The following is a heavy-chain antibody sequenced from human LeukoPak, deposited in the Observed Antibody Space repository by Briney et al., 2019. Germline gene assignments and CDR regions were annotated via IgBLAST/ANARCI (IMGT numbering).Heavy chain of an antibody. V-gene: IGHV4-59*01. J-gene: IGHJ4*02. CDR2: IYYSGST. Sequence: PSETLSLTCTVSGGSISSYYWSWIRQPPGKGLEWIGYIYYSGSTNYNPSLKSRVTISVDTSKNQFSLKLSPVTAADTAVYYCARSAGGDGYNFDYWGQGTLVTVSS. D-gene: IGHD5-24*01. CDR3: ARSAGGDGYNFDY. CDR1: GGSISSYY.